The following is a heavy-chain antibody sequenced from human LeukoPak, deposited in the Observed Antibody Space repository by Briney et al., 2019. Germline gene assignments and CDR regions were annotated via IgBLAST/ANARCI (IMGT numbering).Heavy chain of an antibody. J-gene: IGHJ3*02. CDR2: IYFTGST. V-gene: IGHV4-59*08. CDR3: ARHCASGTCAFDI. CDR1: GGSISTYY. D-gene: IGHD6-13*01. Sequence: SETLSLACTVSGGSISTYYWSWIRQPPGRGLEWIGYIYFTGSTNYNPSLQSRVTISVDTSKNQFSLKLTSVTAADTAVYYCARHCASGTCAFDIWGQGTMVTVSS.